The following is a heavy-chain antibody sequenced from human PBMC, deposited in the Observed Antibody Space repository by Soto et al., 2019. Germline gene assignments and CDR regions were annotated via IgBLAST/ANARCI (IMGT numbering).Heavy chain of an antibody. J-gene: IGHJ6*03. Sequence: SETLSLTCTVSGGSIGSSSYYWGGIRQPPGKGLEWIGSIYYSGSTYYNPSLKSRVTISVDTSKNQFSLKLSSVTAADTAVYYCARIKWGATMVSGVIMDVCGKGNKVT. CDR1: GGSIGSSSYY. V-gene: IGHV4-39*01. CDR2: IYYSGST. CDR3: ARIKWGATMVSGVIMDV. D-gene: IGHD3-10*01.